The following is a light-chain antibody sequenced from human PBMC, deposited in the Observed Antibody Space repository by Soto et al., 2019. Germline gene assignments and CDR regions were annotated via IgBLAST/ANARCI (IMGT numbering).Light chain of an antibody. CDR2: EVS. V-gene: IGLV2-14*01. CDR1: SSDVGGYYY. J-gene: IGLJ2*01. Sequence: QSALTQPASVSGSPGQSITISCSGTSSDVGGYYYVSWYQHHPGKAPKLMIFEVSNRPSGVSNRFSGSKSGNTASLTISGLQAEDEADYYCSSYTSSSTVIFGGETKLTVL. CDR3: SSYTSSSTVI.